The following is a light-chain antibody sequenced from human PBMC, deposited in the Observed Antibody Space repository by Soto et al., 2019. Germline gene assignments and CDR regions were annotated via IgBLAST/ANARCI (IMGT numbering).Light chain of an antibody. Sequence: EIVLTQSPGTLSPSPGERATLSCRASQSVSSYLAWYQQKPGQAPRLLIYDASNRATGIPARFSGSGSGTDFTLTISSLEPEDVAVYYCQQRSNWPPTFGQGTRLEIK. CDR3: QQRSNWPPT. J-gene: IGKJ5*01. V-gene: IGKV3-11*01. CDR2: DAS. CDR1: QSVSSY.